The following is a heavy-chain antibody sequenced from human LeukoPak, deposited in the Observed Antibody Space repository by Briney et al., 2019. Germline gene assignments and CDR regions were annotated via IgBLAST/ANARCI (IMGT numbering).Heavy chain of an antibody. CDR2: IIPIFGTA. D-gene: IGHD3-22*01. V-gene: IGHV1-69*01. J-gene: IGHJ4*02. CDR1: GGTFSSYA. CDR3: ARRVGYYDSSGYYYEENYFDY. Sequence: SVKVSCKASGGTFSSYAISWVRQAPGQGLEWMGGIIPIFGTANYAQKFQGRVTITADESTSTAYMELSSLRSEDTAVYYCARRVGYYDSSGYYYEENYFDYWGQGTLVTVSS.